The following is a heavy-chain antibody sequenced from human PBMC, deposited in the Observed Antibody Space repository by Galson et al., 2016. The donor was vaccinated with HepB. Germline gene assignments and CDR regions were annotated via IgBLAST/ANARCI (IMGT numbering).Heavy chain of an antibody. CDR1: GFTFSSYA. Sequence: SLRLSCAASGFTFSSYAMHWVRQAPGKGLEWVAVISYDGSRKNYADSVKGRFTISRDNSKNTLYLQLSSLRTEDTAVYYCAKDRLATVYYYYDMDVWGHGTTVTVSS. J-gene: IGHJ6*02. CDR2: ISYDGSRK. D-gene: IGHD5-24*01. CDR3: AKDRLATVYYYYDMDV. V-gene: IGHV3-30*18.